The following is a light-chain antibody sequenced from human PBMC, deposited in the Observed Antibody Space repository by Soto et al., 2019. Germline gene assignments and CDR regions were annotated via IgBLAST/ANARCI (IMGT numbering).Light chain of an antibody. Sequence: QSVLTQPPSVSGAPGQRVTISCTVSSSNIGAGYAVHWYQQLPGTAPKLLIYGNSNRPSGVPDRFSGSKSGTSASLAITGLQAEDEADYYCQSYDSSLSGSVFGGGTKVTV. V-gene: IGLV1-40*01. CDR2: GNS. J-gene: IGLJ3*02. CDR3: QSYDSSLSGSV. CDR1: SSNIGAGYA.